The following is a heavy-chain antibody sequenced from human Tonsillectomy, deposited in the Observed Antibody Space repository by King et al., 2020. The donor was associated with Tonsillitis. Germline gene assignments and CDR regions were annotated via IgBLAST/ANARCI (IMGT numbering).Heavy chain of an antibody. D-gene: IGHD3-10*01. V-gene: IGHV3-33*05. J-gene: IGHJ6*02. CDR2: ISYDGSNK. CDR3: ARVCPYGSGGSYYYYGVDV. Sequence: VQLVESGGGVVQPGRSLRLSCAASGFTFSSYGMHWVRQAPGKGLEWVSAISYDGSNKYYADSVKGRFTISRDNSKNTLYLQMNSLRAEDTAVYYCARVCPYGSGGSYYYYGVDVWGAGATVSVSS. CDR1: GFTFSSYG.